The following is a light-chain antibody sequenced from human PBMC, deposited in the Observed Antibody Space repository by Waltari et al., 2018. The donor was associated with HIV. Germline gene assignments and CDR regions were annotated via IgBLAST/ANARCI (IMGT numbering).Light chain of an antibody. CDR1: QSVTTY. Sequence: EIVLTQSPGTLSLSPGDGATLSCRASQSVTTYLAWYQQKPGQPPRLLIFDASNRATGIPARFSGSGSGTDFTLTISSLEPEDFAIYYCQARHNWPPLFTFGPGTKVDMK. J-gene: IGKJ3*01. CDR2: DAS. CDR3: QARHNWPPLFT. V-gene: IGKV3-11*01.